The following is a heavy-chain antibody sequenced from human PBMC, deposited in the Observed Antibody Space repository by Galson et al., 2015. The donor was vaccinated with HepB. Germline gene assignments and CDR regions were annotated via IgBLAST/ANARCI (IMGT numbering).Heavy chain of an antibody. CDR2: IDPSDSYT. D-gene: IGHD6-19*01. CDR1: GYNFTSYW. V-gene: IGHV5-10-1*01. J-gene: IGHJ4*02. CDR3: ARPGDSSDYYFDH. Sequence: QSGAEVKKPGESLKISCKGSGYNFTSYWINWVRQMPGKGLEWMGRIDPSDSYTNYSPSFQGHVTISADKSISTAYLQWSSLKASDTAIYYCARPGDSSDYYFDHWGQGTLVTVSS.